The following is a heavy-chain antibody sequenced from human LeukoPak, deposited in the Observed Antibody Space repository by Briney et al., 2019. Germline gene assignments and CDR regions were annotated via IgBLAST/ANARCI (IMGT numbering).Heavy chain of an antibody. CDR2: IRTKTEGETT. CDR1: GFNFNYVW. Sequence: GGSLRLSCAASGFNFNYVWMSWVRQTPGKGLEWVGRIRTKTEGETTDYAAPVKGRFTISRDDSKTTLWLQMNSLKTEDSAVYYCATERNWELLRPCGMNIWGQGTTVTVSS. V-gene: IGHV3-15*01. J-gene: IGHJ6*02. CDR3: ATERNWELLRPCGMNI. D-gene: IGHD1-26*01.